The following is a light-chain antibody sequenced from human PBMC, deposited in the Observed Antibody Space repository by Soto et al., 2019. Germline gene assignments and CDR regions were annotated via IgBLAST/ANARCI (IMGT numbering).Light chain of an antibody. V-gene: IGLV2-18*01. Sequence: QSAPSQHTSVSGSPGQSVTISCTGTSTDFVSDMRVPWSQEPPGADPKLIMNEARNRPSGLPERFCGSKSGNTASLTSSRPQAADEADDYCSLYTSENRYVFGSGTKVTVL. CDR3: SLYTSENRYV. J-gene: IGLJ1*01. CDR1: STDFVSDMR. CDR2: EAR.